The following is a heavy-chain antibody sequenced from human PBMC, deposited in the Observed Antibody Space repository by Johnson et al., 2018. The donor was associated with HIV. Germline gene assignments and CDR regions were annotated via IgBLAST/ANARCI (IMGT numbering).Heavy chain of an antibody. D-gene: IGHD5-12*01. V-gene: IGHV3-48*04. CDR2: ISSGGSVR. CDR3: AKDFGYPRPRDAFDI. CDR1: GFTFSSYA. J-gene: IGHJ3*02. Sequence: VQLVESGGGVVQPGRSLRLSCAASGFTFSSYAMHWVRQAPGKGLEWLSNISSGGSVRYYADSVRGRFTISRDNAENSLYLQMNSLRAEDTAVYYCAKDFGYPRPRDAFDIWGQGTMVTVSS.